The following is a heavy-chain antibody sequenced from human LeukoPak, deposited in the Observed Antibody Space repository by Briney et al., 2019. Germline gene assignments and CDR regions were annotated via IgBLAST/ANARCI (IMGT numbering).Heavy chain of an antibody. D-gene: IGHD6-13*01. CDR3: ARAAAATIYYFDY. CDR1: GDSISRYY. CDR2: IYYSGST. V-gene: IGHV4-59*08. J-gene: IGHJ4*02. Sequence: SETLSLTCTVSGDSISRYYWSWIRQSPGKGLEWIGYIYYSGSTNYNPSLKSRVTISVDTSKNQFSLKLTSVTAADTAVYYCARAAAATIYYFDYWGQGTLVTVSS.